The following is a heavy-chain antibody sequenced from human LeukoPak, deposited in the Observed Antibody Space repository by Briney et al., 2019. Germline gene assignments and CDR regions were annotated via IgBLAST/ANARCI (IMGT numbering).Heavy chain of an antibody. D-gene: IGHD3-9*01. Sequence: ASVKVSCKASGGTFSSYAISWVRQAPGQGLEWKGRIIPIFGTANYAQKFQGRVTITTDESTSTAYMELSSLRSEDTAVYYCARVVYYDILTGYTNYWYFDLWGRGTLVTVSS. CDR2: IIPIFGTA. V-gene: IGHV1-69*05. J-gene: IGHJ2*01. CDR3: ARVVYYDILTGYTNYWYFDL. CDR1: GGTFSSYA.